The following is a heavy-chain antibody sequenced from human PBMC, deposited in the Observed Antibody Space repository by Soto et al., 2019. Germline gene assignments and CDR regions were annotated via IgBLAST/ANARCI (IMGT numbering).Heavy chain of an antibody. Sequence: EVQLVESGGGLIQPGGSLRLSCAASGFTVSGNYMSWVRQAPGKGLEWVSVIYNDGTTYYADSVKGRFTISRDNSKNTLYLQMSSLRAEDTAVYYCARDLSLGFCSGGSCYTFWGQGTLVTVSS. D-gene: IGHD2-15*01. CDR2: IYNDGTT. CDR1: GFTVSGNY. CDR3: ARDLSLGFCSGGSCYTF. J-gene: IGHJ4*02. V-gene: IGHV3-53*01.